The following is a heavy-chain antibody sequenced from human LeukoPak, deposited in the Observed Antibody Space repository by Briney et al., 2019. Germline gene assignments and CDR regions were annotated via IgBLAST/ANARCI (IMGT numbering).Heavy chain of an antibody. D-gene: IGHD3-16*01. J-gene: IGHJ6*02. CDR2: ISYDGDNE. Sequence: GGSLRLSCAASGFTFSNFAMHWVRQAPGKGLEWVAVISYDGDNEYYADSVKGQFTISRDNSKDRLYLQMNSLRPEDTAMYYCARVRGGRSWYYYGMDVWGRGTTVTVSS. CDR3: ARVRGGRSWYYYGMDV. CDR1: GFTFSNFA. V-gene: IGHV3-30-3*01.